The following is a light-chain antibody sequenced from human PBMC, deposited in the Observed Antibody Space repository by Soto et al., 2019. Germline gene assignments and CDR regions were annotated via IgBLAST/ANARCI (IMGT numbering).Light chain of an antibody. V-gene: IGLV2-23*01. CDR3: CSYAGSSTIVV. CDR2: EGS. Sequence: QSALTQPASVSGSPGQSITISCTGTSSDVGSYNLVSWYQQHPGKAPKLMIYEGSKRPSGVSNRFYGSKSGNTASLTISGLQAEDEADYYCCSYAGSSTIVVFGGGTKVTVL. J-gene: IGLJ2*01. CDR1: SSDVGSYNL.